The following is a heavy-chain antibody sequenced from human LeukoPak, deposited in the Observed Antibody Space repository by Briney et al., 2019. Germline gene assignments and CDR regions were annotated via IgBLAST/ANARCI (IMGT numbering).Heavy chain of an antibody. CDR3: ARHVLVRSGHTFDY. Sequence: SETLSLTCTVSGGSISSYYWSWIRQPPGKGLEWIGYIYYSGSTNYNPSLKSRVTISVDTSKNQFSLKLSSVTAADTAVYYCARHVLVRSGHTFDYWGQGTLVTVSS. CDR1: GGSISSYY. D-gene: IGHD3-3*01. CDR2: IYYSGST. V-gene: IGHV4-59*08. J-gene: IGHJ4*02.